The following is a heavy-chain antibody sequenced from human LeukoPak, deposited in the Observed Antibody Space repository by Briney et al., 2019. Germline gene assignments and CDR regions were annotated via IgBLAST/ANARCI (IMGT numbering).Heavy chain of an antibody. Sequence: SETLSLTCSVSGTSVSNYIFYWNWIRQQPGKGLEWIGYIYHTGDTFYNPSLKSRVTISLDTSQNQFSLKMTSVTAADTAVYYCARSLGYSYGYMDYWGQGTLVTVSS. V-gene: IGHV4-31*03. J-gene: IGHJ4*02. D-gene: IGHD5-18*01. CDR3: ARSLGYSYGYMDY. CDR1: GTSVSNYIFY. CDR2: IYHTGDT.